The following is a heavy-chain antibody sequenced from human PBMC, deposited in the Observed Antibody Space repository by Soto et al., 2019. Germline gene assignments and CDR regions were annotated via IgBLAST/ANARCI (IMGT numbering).Heavy chain of an antibody. V-gene: IGHV4-59*01. CDR3: ARGVPSGRVPYFDY. Sequence: SETLSLTCTVSGGSISSYYWSWIRQPPGKGLEWIGYIYYSGSTNYNPSLKSRVTISVDTSKNQFSLKLSSVTAADTAVYYCARGVPSGRVPYFDYWGQGTLVTVSS. CDR1: GGSISSYY. CDR2: IYYSGST. J-gene: IGHJ4*02. D-gene: IGHD3-10*01.